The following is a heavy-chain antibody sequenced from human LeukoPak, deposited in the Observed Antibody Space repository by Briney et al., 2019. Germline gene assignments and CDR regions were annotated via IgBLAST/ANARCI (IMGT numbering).Heavy chain of an antibody. CDR3: AKGSGWEVSYYYYYMDV. CDR1: GFTFSSYG. Sequence: PGGSLRLSCAASGFTFSSYGTHWVRQAPGKGLEWVAFIRYDGSNKYYVGSVKGRFTISRDNSKNTLYLQMNSLRAEDTAVYYCAKGSGWEVSYYYYYMDVWGKGTTVTISS. V-gene: IGHV3-30*02. D-gene: IGHD1-26*01. J-gene: IGHJ6*03. CDR2: IRYDGSNK.